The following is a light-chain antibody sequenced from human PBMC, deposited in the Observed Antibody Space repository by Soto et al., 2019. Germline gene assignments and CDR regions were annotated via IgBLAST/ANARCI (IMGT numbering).Light chain of an antibody. J-gene: IGLJ2*01. CDR3: GTWASSLNVGV. CDR2: DNN. V-gene: IGLV1-51*01. Sequence: QSVLTQPPSVSAAPGQKVTISCYGSSSNIGNNYVSWYQQLPGTAPKLLIYDNNKRPSGIPDRFSGSKSGTSATLGITGLQTGDEADYYCGTWASSLNVGVFGGGTKLTVL. CDR1: SSNIGNNY.